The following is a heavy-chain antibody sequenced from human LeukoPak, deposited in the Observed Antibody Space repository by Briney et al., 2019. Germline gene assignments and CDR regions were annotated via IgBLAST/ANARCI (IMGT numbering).Heavy chain of an antibody. Sequence: EGSLRLSCAASGFTFSSYAMSWVSQAPGKGLEWVSAISGSGGSTYYADSVKGRFTISRDNSKNTLYLQMNSLRAEDTAVYYCAKDQLLVPHAFDIWGQGTMVTVSS. CDR3: AKDQLLVPHAFDI. CDR2: ISGSGGST. J-gene: IGHJ3*02. V-gene: IGHV3-23*01. CDR1: GFTFSSYA. D-gene: IGHD6-19*01.